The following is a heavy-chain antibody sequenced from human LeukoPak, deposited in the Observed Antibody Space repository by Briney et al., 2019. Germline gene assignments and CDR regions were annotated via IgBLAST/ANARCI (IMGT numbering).Heavy chain of an antibody. CDR2: IYYTGTT. CDR3: TKVGTGTVDY. J-gene: IGHJ4*02. Sequence: SETLSLTCTVSGDSISVYYWGWIRQPPGKGLDWIGYIYYTGTTNYNPSLKSRVTISVDTSKNQFSLKLRSVTAADTAVYYCTKVGTGTVDYWGQGTLVTVSS. V-gene: IGHV4-59*01. D-gene: IGHD1-1*01. CDR1: GDSISVYY.